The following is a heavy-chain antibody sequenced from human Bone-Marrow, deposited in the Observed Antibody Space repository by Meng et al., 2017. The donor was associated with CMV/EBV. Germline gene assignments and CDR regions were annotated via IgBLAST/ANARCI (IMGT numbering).Heavy chain of an antibody. CDR2: INPSGGST. D-gene: IGHD6-19*01. CDR1: GYTFTSYY. CDR3: ARTYSSGWYSDLGY. V-gene: IGHV1-46*01. Sequence: ASVKVSCKASGYTFTSYYMHWVRQAPGQGLEWMGIINPSGGSTSYAQKFQGRFTMTRDTSQSTAYMELSSLRSEDTAVYYCARTYSSGWYSDLGYWGQGTLVTVSS. J-gene: IGHJ4*02.